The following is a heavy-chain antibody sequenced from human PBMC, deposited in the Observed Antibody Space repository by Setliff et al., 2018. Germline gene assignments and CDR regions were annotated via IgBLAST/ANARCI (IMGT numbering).Heavy chain of an antibody. CDR3: ARTFYYDVSDYSGDAFDI. Sequence: SETLSLTCAVYGGSLSDYYWSWSRQPPGKGLEWIGEIHHGGSTNYNPSLKSRVTISVDTSKNQFALKLSSVTAADTAVYYCARTFYYDVSDYSGDAFDIWGQGTLVTVSS. J-gene: IGHJ3*02. CDR1: GGSLSDYY. D-gene: IGHD3-22*01. V-gene: IGHV4-34*01. CDR2: IHHGGST.